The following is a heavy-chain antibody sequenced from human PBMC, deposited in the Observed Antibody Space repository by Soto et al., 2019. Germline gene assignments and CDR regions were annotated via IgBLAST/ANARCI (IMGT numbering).Heavy chain of an antibody. CDR3: VKNSGWFNT. J-gene: IGHJ5*02. V-gene: IGHV3-23*01. D-gene: IGHD3-10*01. CDR2: VSGRGGSK. Sequence: VQLLESGGGLVQPGGSLRLACTASGFTFNHYAMTWVRQAPGRGLEWVASVSGRGGSKKYADSVKGRFIISRDNSNSTLYLQMDSLRGDDTALYYCVKNSGWFNTWGQGALVTVSS. CDR1: GFTFNHYA.